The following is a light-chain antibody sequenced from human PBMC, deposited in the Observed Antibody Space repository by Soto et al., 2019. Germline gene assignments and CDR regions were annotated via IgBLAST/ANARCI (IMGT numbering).Light chain of an antibody. V-gene: IGLV1-40*01. Sequence: QSVLTQPPSVSGAPGQRVTISCTKSNSNIGAGYDVHWYQQLPGAAPKLLIYGNSNRPSGVPDRFSGSKSGTSASLAITGLQAEDEADYYCQSYDRSLGIFFGGGTKLTVL. J-gene: IGLJ2*01. CDR1: NSNIGAGYD. CDR3: QSYDRSLGIF. CDR2: GNS.